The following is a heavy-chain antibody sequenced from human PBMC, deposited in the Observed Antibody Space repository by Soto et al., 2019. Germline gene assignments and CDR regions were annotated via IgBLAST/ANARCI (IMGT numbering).Heavy chain of an antibody. CDR1: GDSISTFY. V-gene: IGHV4-59*01. D-gene: IGHD3-22*01. CDR2: VYYTGST. CDR3: ARGRTVRNYADDSSDYFFFFDY. Sequence: SETLSLTCTVSGDSISTFYWGWMRQSPGKELEWIGYVYYTGSTNYNPSLKSRVTISVDRSKNQFSLKLTSANAADTAVYYCARGRTVRNYADDSSDYFFFFDYWGQGTQVTVSS. J-gene: IGHJ4*02.